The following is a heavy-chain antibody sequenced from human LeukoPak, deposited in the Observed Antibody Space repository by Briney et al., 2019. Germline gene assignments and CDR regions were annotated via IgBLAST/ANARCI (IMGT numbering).Heavy chain of an antibody. J-gene: IGHJ4*02. Sequence: GGSLRLSCAASGFTFNFYAMTWVRQAPGKGLEWVSGIGGTGVSTFYAYSVKGRFTISRDNSKNTLYLQVNGLGTEDTAVYYCAKDRLLNCRGDCYIFEYWGQGTVVTVSS. D-gene: IGHD2-21*02. CDR3: AKDRLLNCRGDCYIFEY. CDR1: GFTFNFYA. V-gene: IGHV3-23*01. CDR2: IGGTGVST.